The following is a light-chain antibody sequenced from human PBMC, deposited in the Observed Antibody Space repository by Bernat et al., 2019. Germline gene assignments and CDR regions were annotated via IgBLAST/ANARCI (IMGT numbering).Light chain of an antibody. Sequence: DIVMTQTPLSLSVTPGQPASISCKSSQSLVFSDGKTYLSWYLQRPGQPPQLLIYEVSKRFSGVPDRFSGSGSGTDFTLKISRVGAEDVAVYYCMERVQLPLAFGGGSKVEIK. CDR1: QSLVFSDGKTY. J-gene: IGKJ4*01. V-gene: IGKV2D-29*01. CDR3: MERVQLPLA. CDR2: EVS.